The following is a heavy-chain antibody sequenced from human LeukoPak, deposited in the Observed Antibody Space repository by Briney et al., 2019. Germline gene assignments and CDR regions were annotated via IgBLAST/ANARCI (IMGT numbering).Heavy chain of an antibody. J-gene: IGHJ5*02. CDR2: ISDGSTHI. D-gene: IGHD2-15*01. CDR1: GFTFSSYN. Sequence: GGSLRLSCSASGFTFSSYNMNWVRQAPGKGLEWVSSISDGSTHIYYADSVRGRFTISRDNAKNSLYLQMNSLRAEETAVYYCARGCSGGSCCESKFDPWGQGTLVTVSS. CDR3: ARGCSGGSCCESKFDP. V-gene: IGHV3-21*01.